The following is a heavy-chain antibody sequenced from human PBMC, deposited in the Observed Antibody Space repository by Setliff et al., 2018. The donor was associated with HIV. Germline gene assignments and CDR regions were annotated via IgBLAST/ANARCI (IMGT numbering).Heavy chain of an antibody. V-gene: IGHV5-51*01. CDR3: ARRPVSDTFDV. J-gene: IGHJ3*01. CDR2: IYPGDSDT. Sequence: LKISCKASGYNFISYYIGWVRQMPGKGLEWMGIIYPGDSDTRYGPSFEGQVTISADWSITTAFLQWNSLKASDTAMYYCARRPVSDTFDVWGQGTMVTVS. CDR1: GYNFISYY.